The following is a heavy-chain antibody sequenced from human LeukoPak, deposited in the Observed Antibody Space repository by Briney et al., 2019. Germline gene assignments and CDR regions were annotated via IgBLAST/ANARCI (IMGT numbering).Heavy chain of an antibody. J-gene: IGHJ4*02. CDR1: GFTFSSYW. CDR3: ASIYDFWSGYYLGHTYYFDY. CDR2: IKQDGSEK. V-gene: IGHV3-7*01. Sequence: GGSLRLSCAASGFTFSSYWMSWVRQAPGKGLEWVANIKQDGSEKYYVDSVKGRFTISRDNAKNSLYLQMNSLRAEDTAVYYCASIYDFWSGYYLGHTYYFDYWGQGTLVTVSS. D-gene: IGHD3-3*01.